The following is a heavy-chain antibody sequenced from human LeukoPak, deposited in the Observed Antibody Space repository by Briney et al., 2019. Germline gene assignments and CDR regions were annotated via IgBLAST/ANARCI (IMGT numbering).Heavy chain of an antibody. V-gene: IGHV3-53*05. Sequence: GGSLRLSCAASGFTVSSIHMVWVRQAPGKGLEWVSVTYTGGNSYYADSVKGRFIISRDISKNTLYLQMNSLRAEDTAVYYCAKAQPYQYDGYGPGGQDYWGQGTLVTVSS. CDR3: AKAQPYQYDGYGPGGQDY. CDR1: GFTVSSIH. D-gene: IGHD3-22*01. CDR2: TYTGGNS. J-gene: IGHJ4*02.